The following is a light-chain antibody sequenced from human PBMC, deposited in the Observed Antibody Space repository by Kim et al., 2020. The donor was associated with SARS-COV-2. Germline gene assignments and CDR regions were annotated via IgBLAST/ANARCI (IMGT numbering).Light chain of an antibody. J-gene: IGKJ1*01. CDR3: QQRSNWPRTT. V-gene: IGKV3-11*01. Sequence: SPGERAPLSCRASQGVSSYLAWYQQKPGQAPRLLIYDASNRATGIPARFSGSGSGTDFTLTISSLEPEDFAVYYCQQRSNWPRTTFGQGTKVDIK. CDR1: QGVSSY. CDR2: DAS.